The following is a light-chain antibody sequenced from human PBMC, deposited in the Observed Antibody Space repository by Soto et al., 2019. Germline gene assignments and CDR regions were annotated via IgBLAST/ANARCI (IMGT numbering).Light chain of an antibody. V-gene: IGKV3-11*01. CDR2: DAS. CDR1: QSVRSS. Sequence: EIVLTQSPGTLSLSPGERATLSCRASQSVRSSLAWYQQQPGQAPRLLIYDASNRATGIPARFSGSGSGTDFTLTISSQEPKDFAVYYCQQRSNWPGTFGQGTKVDI. CDR3: QQRSNWPGT. J-gene: IGKJ1*01.